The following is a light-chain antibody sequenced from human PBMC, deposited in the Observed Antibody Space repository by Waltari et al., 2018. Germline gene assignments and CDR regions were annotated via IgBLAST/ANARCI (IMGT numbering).Light chain of an antibody. Sequence: DIVMTQSPDSLAVSLGERATINCKSSQSVISSFNNKNYLTGFQQKAGEPPKLLIYWASTRESGVPDRFSGSGSGTDFTLTISSLQPEDFGTYYCQQSYSTPRTFGPGTKVDI. V-gene: IGKV4-1*01. CDR2: WAS. J-gene: IGKJ3*01. CDR3: QQSYSTPRT. CDR1: QSVISSFNNKNY.